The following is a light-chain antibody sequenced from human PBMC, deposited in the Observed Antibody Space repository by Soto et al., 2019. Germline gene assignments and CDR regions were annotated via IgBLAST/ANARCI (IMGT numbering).Light chain of an antibody. V-gene: IGKV1-9*01. Sequence: IQLTQSPSSLSASVGDRVTITCRASQAISNYLAWYQQRPGKAPNIVIYAASTLQSGVPSRFSGSGSGTDFTLTISSLQPEDFATYYCHQFKSYPYTFGQGTKLEIK. CDR3: HQFKSYPYT. J-gene: IGKJ2*01. CDR1: QAISNY. CDR2: AAS.